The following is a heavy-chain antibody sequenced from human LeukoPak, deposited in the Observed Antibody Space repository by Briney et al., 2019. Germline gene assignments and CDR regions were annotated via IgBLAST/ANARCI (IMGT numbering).Heavy chain of an antibody. CDR3: ARRMSSSWVIDY. J-gene: IGHJ4*02. V-gene: IGHV5-51*01. D-gene: IGHD6-13*01. Sequence: GESLKISCKASGYSFTNYWIGWVRQMPGKGLEWVGIIYPGDSETKYSPSFQGQVTMSADKSITTVFLQWSSLKASDTAIYYCARRMSSSWVIDYWGQGTLVTVSS. CDR2: IYPGDSET. CDR1: GYSFTNYW.